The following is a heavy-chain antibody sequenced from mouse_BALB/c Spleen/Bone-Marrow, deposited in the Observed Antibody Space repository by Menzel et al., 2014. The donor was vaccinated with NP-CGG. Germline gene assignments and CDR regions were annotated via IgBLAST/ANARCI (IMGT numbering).Heavy chain of an antibody. CDR3: ARGYDEGFAY. CDR1: GFNIKDTY. D-gene: IGHD2-14*01. V-gene: IGHV14-3*02. Sequence: VQLQQPGAELVKPGASVKLSCTASGFNIKDTYMHWVKQRPEQGLEWIGRIDPANGNTKYDPKFQGKATIAADTSSNTAYLQLSSLTSEDTAVYYCARGYDEGFAYWGQGTLVTVSA. J-gene: IGHJ3*01. CDR2: IDPANGNT.